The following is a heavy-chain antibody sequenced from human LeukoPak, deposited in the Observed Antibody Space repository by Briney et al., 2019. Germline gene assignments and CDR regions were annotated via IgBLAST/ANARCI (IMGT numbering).Heavy chain of an antibody. D-gene: IGHD6-19*01. J-gene: IGHJ6*03. CDR1: GFTFSDYY. Sequence: PGGSLRLSCAASGFTFSDYYMSWIRQAPGKGLEWVSAISGSGGSTYYADSVKGRFTISRDNSKNTLYLQMNSLRAEDTAVYYCAKFLTVSGCCYYYYMDVWGKGTTVTVSS. CDR2: ISGSGGST. CDR3: AKFLTVSGCCYYYYMDV. V-gene: IGHV3-23*01.